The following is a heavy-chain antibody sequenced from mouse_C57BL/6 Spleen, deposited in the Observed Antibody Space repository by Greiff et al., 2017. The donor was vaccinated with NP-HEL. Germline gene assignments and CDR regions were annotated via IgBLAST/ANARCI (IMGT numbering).Heavy chain of an antibody. CDR3: AREKGDSSGYDY. CDR1: GYSITSGYY. D-gene: IGHD3-2*02. J-gene: IGHJ2*01. Sequence: VQLQQSGPGLVKPSQSLSLTCSVTGYSITSGYYWNWIRQFPGNKLEWMGYISYDGSNNYNPSLKNRISITRDTSKNQFFLKLNSVTTEDTATYYCAREKGDSSGYDYWGQGTTLTVSS. V-gene: IGHV3-6*01. CDR2: ISYDGSN.